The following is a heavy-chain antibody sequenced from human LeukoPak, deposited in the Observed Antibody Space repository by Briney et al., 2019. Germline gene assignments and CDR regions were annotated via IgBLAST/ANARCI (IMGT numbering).Heavy chain of an antibody. J-gene: IGHJ4*02. D-gene: IGHD4-17*01. CDR2: IWYDGSNK. Sequence: GRSLRLSCAASGFTFSSYGMHWVRQAPAEGLAWVAVIWYDGSNKYYAESVKGGFTIYRDNSKDALYLQMNSLRAQDTAVYYCSREGPYYVDHFDHGGQGPRVTVSS. CDR3: SREGPYYVDHFDH. V-gene: IGHV3-33*01. CDR1: GFTFSSYG.